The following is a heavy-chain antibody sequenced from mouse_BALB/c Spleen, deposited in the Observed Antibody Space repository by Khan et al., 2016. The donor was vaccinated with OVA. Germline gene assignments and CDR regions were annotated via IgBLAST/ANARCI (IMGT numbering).Heavy chain of an antibody. CDR2: IYTYTGDP. CDR3: ARPRYFGYVLNN. J-gene: IGHJ4*01. Sequence: QIQLVQSGPEVKKPGETVKISCKASGHTFTKFGMNWVKQAPGHGLKWMGWIYTYTGDPTYADDFNGRFALSLDTSSSTAYLQLNNLKTEDTATYVGARPRYFGYVLNNWGQGTPVNVSS. CDR1: GHTFTKFG. D-gene: IGHD1-1*01. V-gene: IGHV9-3-1*01.